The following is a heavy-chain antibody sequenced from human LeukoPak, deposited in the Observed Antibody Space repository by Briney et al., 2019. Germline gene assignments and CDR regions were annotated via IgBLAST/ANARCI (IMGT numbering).Heavy chain of an antibody. Sequence: GGSLRLSCAASGFTFSNYAMSWVRQAPRKGLEWVSAISGSGDSTYYADSVKGRFTISRDNSKNTLYLQMNSLRAEDTAVYYCANPFGGSSWGQGTLVTVSS. CDR2: ISGSGDST. J-gene: IGHJ5*02. V-gene: IGHV3-23*01. D-gene: IGHD3-16*01. CDR1: GFTFSNYA. CDR3: ANPFGGSS.